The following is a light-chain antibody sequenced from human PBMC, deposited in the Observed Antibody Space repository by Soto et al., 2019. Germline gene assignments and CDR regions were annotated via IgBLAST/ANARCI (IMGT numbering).Light chain of an antibody. CDR2: DAS. CDR3: QQYYSTPLT. Sequence: DIQSTHSPSTLSASVLYRVTITCRASQSISSWLALYQQKPGKAPKLLIYDASSLESGVPSRFSGSGSGTEFTLTISSLQAEDVAVYYCQQYYSTPLTFGGGTKVDIK. J-gene: IGKJ4*01. CDR1: QSISSW. V-gene: IGKV1-5*01.